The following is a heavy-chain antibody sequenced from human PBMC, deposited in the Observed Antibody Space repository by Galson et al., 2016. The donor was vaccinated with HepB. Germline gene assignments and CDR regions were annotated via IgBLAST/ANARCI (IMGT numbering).Heavy chain of an antibody. CDR3: AHIRGGY. J-gene: IGHJ4*02. CDR2: TRNKANSYTT. CDR1: GFTFSDHY. D-gene: IGHD2-21*01. V-gene: IGHV3-72*01. Sequence: SLRLSCAASGFTFSDHYMDWVRQAPGKGLEWVGRTRNKANSYTTEYAASVKGRFTISGDDSKNSLYLQMNSLKTEDTAVYFCAHIRGGYWGQGTLVTVSS.